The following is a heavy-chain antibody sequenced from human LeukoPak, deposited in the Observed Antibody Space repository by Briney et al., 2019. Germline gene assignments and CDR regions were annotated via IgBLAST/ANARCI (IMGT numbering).Heavy chain of an antibody. V-gene: IGHV3-30*04. CDR2: ISDDGSTK. CDR1: GFTFSSYA. D-gene: IGHD6-13*01. J-gene: IGHJ5*02. CDR3: ARDLPYGSSSNWFDP. Sequence: GRSLRLSCAASGFTFSSYAMPWVRQAPGKGLEWVAIISDDGSTKYYADSVKGRFTIFRDNSKNTLYLQMNSLRAEDMAIYYCARDLPYGSSSNWFDPWGQGTLVTVSS.